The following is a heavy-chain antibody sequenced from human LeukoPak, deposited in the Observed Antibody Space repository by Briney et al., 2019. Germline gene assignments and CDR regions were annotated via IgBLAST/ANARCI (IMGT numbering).Heavy chain of an antibody. D-gene: IGHD6-6*01. CDR2: INPNSGGT. V-gene: IGHV1-2*02. J-gene: IGHJ4*02. CDR3: ARSTYSSSPDY. Sequence: GAPVKVSCKASGYTFTGYYMHWVRQAPGQGLEWMGWINPNSGGTNYAQKFQGRVTMTRDTSISTAYMELSRLRSDDTAVYYCARSTYSSSPDYWDQGTLVTVSS. CDR1: GYTFTGYY.